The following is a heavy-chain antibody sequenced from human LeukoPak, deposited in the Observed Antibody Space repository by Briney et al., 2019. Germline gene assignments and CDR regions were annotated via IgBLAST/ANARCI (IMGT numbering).Heavy chain of an antibody. J-gene: IGHJ4*02. D-gene: IGHD3-3*01. CDR2: ISTYNGNT. V-gene: IGHV1-18*01. Sequence: GASVKVSCKASGYTFTSYGISWVRQAPGQGLEWMGWISTYNGNTNYAQKLQGRVTLTTDTSTSTAYMELRSLRSDDTAVYYCARVYDFWSGYFYFDYWGQGTLVTVSS. CDR3: ARVYDFWSGYFYFDY. CDR1: GYTFTSYG.